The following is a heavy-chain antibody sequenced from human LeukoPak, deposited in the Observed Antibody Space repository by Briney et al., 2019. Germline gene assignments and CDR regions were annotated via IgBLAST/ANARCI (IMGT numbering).Heavy chain of an antibody. J-gene: IGHJ6*03. CDR3: ARDRFGDSSGYYNYYYYMDV. CDR2: IYSGGST. CDR1: GFTVSSNY. V-gene: IGHV3-53*01. Sequence: GSLRLSCAASGFTVSSNYMSWVRQAPGKGLEWVSVIYSGGSTYYADSVKGRFTISRDNSKNTLYLQMNSLRAEDTAVYYCARDRFGDSSGYYNYYYYMDVWGKGTTVTVSS. D-gene: IGHD3-22*01.